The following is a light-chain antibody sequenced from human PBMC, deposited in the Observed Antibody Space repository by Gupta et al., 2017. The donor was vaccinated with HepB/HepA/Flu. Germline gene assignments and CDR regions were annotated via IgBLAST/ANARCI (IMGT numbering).Light chain of an antibody. J-gene: IGKJ1*01. CDR2: VVS. CDR1: QSISTY. CDR3: QHRDSIPRT. V-gene: IGKV1-39*01. Sequence: DIQMTQSPSSLSASVGDRVTITCRASQSISTYLNWYQQKPGKAPKVLISVVSRLQSGVPSRFSGSGSGTDFTLTISRLQPEDFATYYCQHRDSIPRTFGQGTKVEIK.